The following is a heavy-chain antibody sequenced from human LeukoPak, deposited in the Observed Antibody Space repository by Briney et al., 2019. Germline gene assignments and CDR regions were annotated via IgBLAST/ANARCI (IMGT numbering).Heavy chain of an antibody. CDR2: IYYRGST. Sequence: SETLSLTCTVSGGSISTYYWSWIRQPPGKGLEWIGFIYYRGSTNYNPSLKSRVTISVDTSKNHFSLKLYSVIAADTAVYYCARVDYDSSGYFDFWGQGTLVTVSS. CDR1: GGSISTYY. CDR3: ARVDYDSSGYFDF. D-gene: IGHD3-22*01. J-gene: IGHJ4*02. V-gene: IGHV4-59*01.